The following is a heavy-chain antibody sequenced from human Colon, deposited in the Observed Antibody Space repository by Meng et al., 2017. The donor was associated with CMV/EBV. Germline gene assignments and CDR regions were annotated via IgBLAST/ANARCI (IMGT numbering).Heavy chain of an antibody. CDR3: VRDKFGGYFFDF. V-gene: IGHV3-11*06. CDR1: GFTFSDYY. D-gene: IGHD3-22*01. CDR2: IDSVAGLK. Sequence: GGSLRLSCAASGFTFSDYYMKCVRQAPGKGLEWISYIDSVAGLKKYSDSVKGRFTISRDNAKKSLYLQMNSLRAEDTAIYFCVRDKFGGYFFDFWGQGTLVTVSS. J-gene: IGHJ4*02.